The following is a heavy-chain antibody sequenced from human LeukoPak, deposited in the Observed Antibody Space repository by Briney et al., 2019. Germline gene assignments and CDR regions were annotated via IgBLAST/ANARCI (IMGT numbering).Heavy chain of an antibody. V-gene: IGHV1-2*02. CDR1: GYTFTGYY. CDR2: INPNSGGT. J-gene: IGHJ4*02. D-gene: IGHD3-22*01. Sequence: ASVKVSCKASGYTFTGYYMHWVRQAPGQGLEWMGWINPNSGGTNYAQKFQGRVTMTRDTSISTAYMELSRLRSDDTAAYYCARGSYYYDSSGYPYFDYWGQGTLVTVSS. CDR3: ARGSYYYDSSGYPYFDY.